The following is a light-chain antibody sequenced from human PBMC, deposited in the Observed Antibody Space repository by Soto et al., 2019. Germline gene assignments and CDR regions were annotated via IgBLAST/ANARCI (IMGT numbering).Light chain of an antibody. CDR1: YSDIGDYNY. CDR3: SSYYGTNSNVI. V-gene: IGLV2-8*01. Sequence: QSALTQPPSASGSPGQSVTISCAGSYSDIGDYNYVSWYQQHPGTVPKLIISEVSKRPSGVPDRFSGSKSGYTASLTVSDLQPADEAVYYCSSYYGTNSNVIFGGGTQLTVL. J-gene: IGLJ2*01. CDR2: EVS.